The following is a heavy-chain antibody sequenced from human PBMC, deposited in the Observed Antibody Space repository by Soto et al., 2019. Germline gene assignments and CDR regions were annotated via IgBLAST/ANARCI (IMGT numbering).Heavy chain of an antibody. D-gene: IGHD6-13*01. CDR2: IYYSGST. J-gene: IGHJ4*02. V-gene: IGHV4-59*01. Sequence: PSETLCLTCTVSGGSISSYYWSWIRQPPGKGLEWIGYIYYSGSTNYNPSLKSRATISVDTSKNQFSLKLSSVTAADTAVYYCARDRGSSWSTFDYWGQGTLVTV. CDR1: GGSISSYY. CDR3: ARDRGSSWSTFDY.